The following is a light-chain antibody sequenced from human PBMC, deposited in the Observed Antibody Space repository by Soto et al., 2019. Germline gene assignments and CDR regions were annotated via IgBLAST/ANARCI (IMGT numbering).Light chain of an antibody. CDR1: QSVGSN. V-gene: IGKV3-15*01. CDR3: QQYNNCPYT. Sequence: EIVLTHSPATLSVSPGERATLSCRASQSVGSNLAWYQQRPGQPPRLLIYDASTRATDIPARFSGGGSGTEFTLTISSLQSEDFAVYYCQQYNNCPYTFGQGTKLQMK. CDR2: DAS. J-gene: IGKJ2*01.